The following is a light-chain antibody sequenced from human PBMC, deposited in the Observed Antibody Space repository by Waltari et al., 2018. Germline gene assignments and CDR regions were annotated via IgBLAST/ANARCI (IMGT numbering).Light chain of an antibody. J-gene: IGLJ1*01. CDR3: SAYAGTNNLFPHV. Sequence: SALTQPPSASASPGQSVTISCTGTSSDVGGYKYVSWYQQHEGKAPRLVIYEVSERPSGVPGGFSGSKSGNTASLTVSGLQPEDEADYFCSAYAGTNNLFPHVFGAGTKVTVL. CDR1: SSDVGGYKY. V-gene: IGLV2-8*01. CDR2: EVS.